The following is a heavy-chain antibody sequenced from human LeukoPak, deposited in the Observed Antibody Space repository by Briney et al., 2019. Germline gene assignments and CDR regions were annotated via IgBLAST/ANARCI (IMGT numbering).Heavy chain of an antibody. D-gene: IGHD4-17*01. CDR3: ARVAGDYVYYYYMDV. CDR2: INHSGST. CDR1: GGSFIGFH. J-gene: IGHJ6*03. Sequence: SETLSLTCAVYGGSFIGFHWNWIRQPPGKGLEWIGDINHSGSTYYNPSLKSRVTISVDTSKNQFSLKLSSVTAADTAVYYCARVAGDYVYYYYMDVWGKGTTVTVSS. V-gene: IGHV4-34*01.